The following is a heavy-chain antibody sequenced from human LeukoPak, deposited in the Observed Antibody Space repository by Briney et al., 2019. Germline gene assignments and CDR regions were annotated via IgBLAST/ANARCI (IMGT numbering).Heavy chain of an antibody. J-gene: IGHJ4*02. CDR1: GFTFSSYN. CDR3: AREGRSGWYYFDY. Sequence: RGGTVRLSCAACGFTFSSYNMNGVRQARGKGREGGSSISSGKSYIYYADAVKGRYNISRDNAKKRLYVEKKSETAEDTAEYYCAREGRSGWYYFDYWGQGTLVTVSS. V-gene: IGHV3-21*01. CDR2: ISSGKSYI. D-gene: IGHD6-19*01.